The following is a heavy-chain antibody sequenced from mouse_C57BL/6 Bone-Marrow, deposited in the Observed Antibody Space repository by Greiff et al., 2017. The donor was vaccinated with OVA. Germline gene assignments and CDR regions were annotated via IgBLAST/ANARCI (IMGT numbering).Heavy chain of an antibody. CDR1: GFTFSSYA. V-gene: IGHV5-4*03. Sequence: EVMLVESGGGLVKPGGSLKLSCAASGFTFSSYAMSWVRQTPEKRLEWVATISDGGSYTYYPDNVKGRFTISRDNAKNNLYLQMSHLKSEDTAMYYCARAYTKGYFDVWGTGTTVTVSS. CDR2: ISDGGSYT. CDR3: ARAYTKGYFDV. J-gene: IGHJ1*03.